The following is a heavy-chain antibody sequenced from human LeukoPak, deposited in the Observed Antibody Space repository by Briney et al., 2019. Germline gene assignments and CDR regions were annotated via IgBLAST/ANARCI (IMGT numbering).Heavy chain of an antibody. CDR1: GYTFTGYY. V-gene: IGHV1-2*02. CDR2: INPNSGDT. Sequence: ASVKVSCKASGYTFTGYYMHWVRQAPGQGLEWMGWINPNSGDTNYAQKLQGRVTMTTDTSTSTAYMELRSLRSDDTAVYYCARVGGDCSSTSCYIDPWGQGTLVTVSS. D-gene: IGHD2-2*03. J-gene: IGHJ5*02. CDR3: ARVGGDCSSTSCYIDP.